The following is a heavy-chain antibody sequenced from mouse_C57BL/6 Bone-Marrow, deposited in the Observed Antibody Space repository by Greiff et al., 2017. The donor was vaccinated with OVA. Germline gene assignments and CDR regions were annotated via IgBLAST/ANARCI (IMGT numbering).Heavy chain of an antibody. V-gene: IGHV1-64*01. CDR3: ARGYMRAWFAY. D-gene: IGHD1-2*01. CDR1: GYTFTSYW. Sequence: QVQLQQPGAELVKPGASVKLSCKASGYTFTSYWMHWVKQRPGQGLEWIGMIHPNSGSTNYNEKFKSKATLTVDESSSTAYMQLSSLTSEDSAVYYCARGYMRAWFAYWGQGTLVTVSA. J-gene: IGHJ3*01. CDR2: IHPNSGST.